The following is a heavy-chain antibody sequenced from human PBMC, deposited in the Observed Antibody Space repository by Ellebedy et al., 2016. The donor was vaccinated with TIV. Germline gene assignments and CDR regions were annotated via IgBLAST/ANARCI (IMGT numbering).Heavy chain of an antibody. D-gene: IGHD1-1*01. CDR2: IYPGDSDT. V-gene: IGHV5-51*01. CDR3: ATTTTRAYYYYGMDV. Sequence: GESLKISXKGSGYSFTSYWIGWVRQMPGKGLEWMGIIYPGDSDTRYSPSFQGQVTISADKSISTAYLQWSSLKASDTAMYYCATTTTRAYYYYGMDVWGQGTTVTVSS. J-gene: IGHJ6*02. CDR1: GYSFTSYW.